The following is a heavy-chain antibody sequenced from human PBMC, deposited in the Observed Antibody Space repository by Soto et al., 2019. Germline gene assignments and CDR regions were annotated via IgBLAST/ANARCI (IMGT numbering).Heavy chain of an antibody. V-gene: IGHV1-2*02. Sequence: QVPLVQSGAEVKKPGASVKVSCKASGYTFTGYYMHWVRQAPGQGLEWMGWINPNSGGTNYAQKFQGRVTMTRDTSISTAYMELSRLRSDDTAVYYCARVGTKITIFGVVPPGYYGMDVWGQGTTVTVSS. CDR1: GYTFTGYY. J-gene: IGHJ6*02. CDR3: ARVGTKITIFGVVPPGYYGMDV. D-gene: IGHD3-3*01. CDR2: INPNSGGT.